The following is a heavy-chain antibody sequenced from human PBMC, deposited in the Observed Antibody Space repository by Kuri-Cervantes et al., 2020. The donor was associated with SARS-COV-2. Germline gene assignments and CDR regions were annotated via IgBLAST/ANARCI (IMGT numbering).Heavy chain of an antibody. J-gene: IGHJ4*02. V-gene: IGHV4-59*01. CDR2: IYYSGST. Sequence: SETLSLTCTVSGGSISSYYWSWIRQPPGKGLEWIGYIYYSGSTNYNPSLKSRVTISVDTSKNQFSLKLSSVTAADTAVYYCARGGYDSSGYYIFDFDYWGQGTLVTVS. CDR3: ARGGYDSSGYYIFDFDY. D-gene: IGHD3-22*01. CDR1: GGSISSYY.